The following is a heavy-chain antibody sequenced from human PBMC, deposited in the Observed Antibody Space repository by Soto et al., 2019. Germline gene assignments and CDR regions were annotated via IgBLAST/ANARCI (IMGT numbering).Heavy chain of an antibody. CDR1: GYTFTIYG. D-gene: IGHD6-13*01. J-gene: IGHJ6*03. Sequence: ASVKVSCKASGYTFTIYGISWVRQAPGQGLEWMGWISAYNGNTNYAQKLQGRVTMTTDTSTSTAYMELRSLRSDDTAVYYCAIISSSWYEGYYYYYMDVWGKGTTVTVSS. V-gene: IGHV1-18*01. CDR3: AIISSSWYEGYYYYYMDV. CDR2: ISAYNGNT.